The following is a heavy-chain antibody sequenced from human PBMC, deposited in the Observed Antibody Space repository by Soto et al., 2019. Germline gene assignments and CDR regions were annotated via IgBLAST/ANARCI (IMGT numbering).Heavy chain of an antibody. J-gene: IGHJ4*02. CDR1: GFTFSSYS. Sequence: EVQLVESGGGLVKPGGSLRLSCAASGFTFSSYSMNWVRQAPGKGLEWVSSISSSSSYIYYADSVKGRFTISRDNAKNSLYLQMNSLRAEDTAVYYCARDGGDNWNYGDYFDYWGQGTLVTVSS. D-gene: IGHD1-7*01. V-gene: IGHV3-21*01. CDR2: ISSSSSYI. CDR3: ARDGGDNWNYGDYFDY.